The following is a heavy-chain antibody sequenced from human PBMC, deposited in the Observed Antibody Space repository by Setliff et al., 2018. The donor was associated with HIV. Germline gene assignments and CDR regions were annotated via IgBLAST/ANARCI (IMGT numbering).Heavy chain of an antibody. CDR2: IISILEIT. CDR1: GGTSSTHA. J-gene: IGHJ3*02. D-gene: IGHD3-10*01. CDR3: AGPRGDEAFDI. Sequence: ASVKVSCKASGGTSSTHAMNRVRQAPGQGLEWMGQIISILEITDYAQKFQGRLTITADEPTNTIYMELSGLRSEDTAVYYCAGPRGDEAFDIWGQGTMVTVSS. V-gene: IGHV1-69*10.